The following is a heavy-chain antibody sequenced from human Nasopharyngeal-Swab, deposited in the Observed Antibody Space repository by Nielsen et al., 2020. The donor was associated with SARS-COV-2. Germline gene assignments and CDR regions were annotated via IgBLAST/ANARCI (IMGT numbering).Heavy chain of an antibody. D-gene: IGHD6-13*01. Sequence: SETLSLTCTVSGGSISSYYWSWIRQPPGKGLEWIGYIYYSGSTYYNPSLKSRVTISVDTSKNQFSLKLSSVTAADTAVYYCARESSSWYPFDYWGQGTLVTVSS. J-gene: IGHJ4*02. CDR1: GGSISSYY. V-gene: IGHV4-59*12. CDR3: ARESSSWYPFDY. CDR2: IYYSGST.